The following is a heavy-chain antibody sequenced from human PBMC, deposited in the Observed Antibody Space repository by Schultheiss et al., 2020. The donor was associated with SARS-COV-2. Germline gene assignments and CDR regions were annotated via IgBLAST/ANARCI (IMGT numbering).Heavy chain of an antibody. V-gene: IGHV3-21*01. CDR2: ISSSSSYI. Sequence: GGSLRLSCAASGFTFSSYIMNWVRQAPGKGLEWVSSISSSSSYIYYADSVKGRFTISRDNAKNSLYLQMNSLRAEDTAVYYCAKETYESTSASAFYIWGQGTMVTVSS. CDR1: GFTFSSYI. J-gene: IGHJ3*02. D-gene: IGHD3-22*01. CDR3: AKETYESTSASAFYI.